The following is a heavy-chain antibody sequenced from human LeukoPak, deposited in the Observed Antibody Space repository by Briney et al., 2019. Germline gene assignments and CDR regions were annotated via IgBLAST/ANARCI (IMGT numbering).Heavy chain of an antibody. CDR3: ARLKLRWYYNDAFDI. CDR2: IYSSGST. Sequence: PSETLSLTCAVSGGSIRGYYWSWIRQPPGKGLEWIGYIYSSGSTNYNPSLKSRVTMSVDTSKNQFSLKVSSVTAADTAVYYCARLKLRWYYNDAFDIWGQGTMVTVSS. CDR1: GGSIRGYY. V-gene: IGHV4-59*12. J-gene: IGHJ3*02. D-gene: IGHD4-23*01.